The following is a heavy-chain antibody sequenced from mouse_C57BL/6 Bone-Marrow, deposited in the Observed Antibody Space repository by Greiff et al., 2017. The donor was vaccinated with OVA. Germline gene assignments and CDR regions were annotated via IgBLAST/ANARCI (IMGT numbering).Heavy chain of an antibody. J-gene: IGHJ1*03. D-gene: IGHD1-1*01. Sequence: EVKLVESGPELVKPGASVKIPCKASGYTFTDYNMDWVKQSHGKSLEWIGDINPNNGGTIYNQKFKGKATLTVDKSSSTAYMELRSLTSEDTAVYYCARGDYYYGSSWYFDVWGTGTTVTVSS. CDR2: INPNNGGT. CDR1: GYTFTDYN. CDR3: ARGDYYYGSSWYFDV. V-gene: IGHV1-18*01.